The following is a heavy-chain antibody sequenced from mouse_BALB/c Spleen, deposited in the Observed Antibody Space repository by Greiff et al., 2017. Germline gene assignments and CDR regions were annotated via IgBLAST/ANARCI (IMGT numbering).Heavy chain of an antibody. CDR3: AIYGNPYYVDY. Sequence: QVQLQQSGAELMKPGASVKISCKATGYTFSSYWIEWVKQRPGHGLEWIGEILPGSGSTNYNEKFKGKATFTADTSSNTAYMQLSSLTSEDSAVYYCAIYGNPYYVDYWGQGTTLTVSS. CDR1: GYTFSSYW. D-gene: IGHD2-1*01. J-gene: IGHJ2*01. CDR2: ILPGSGST. V-gene: IGHV1-9*01.